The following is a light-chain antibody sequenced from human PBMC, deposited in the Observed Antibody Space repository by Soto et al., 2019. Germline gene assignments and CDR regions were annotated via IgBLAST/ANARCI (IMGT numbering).Light chain of an antibody. J-gene: IGLJ2*01. CDR1: SSDVGGYNY. Sequence: QSALTQPRSVSGSPGQSVTISCTGTSSDVGGYNYVSWYQQHPGKAPKLMIYDVSKRPSGVPDRFSGSKSGNTASLTISGLQAEDEADYYCCSYAGSYTPRLVFGGGTKVTVL. V-gene: IGLV2-11*01. CDR3: CSYAGSYTPRLV. CDR2: DVS.